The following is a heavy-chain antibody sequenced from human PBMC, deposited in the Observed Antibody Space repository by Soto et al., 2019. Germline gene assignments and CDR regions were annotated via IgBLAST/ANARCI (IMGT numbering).Heavy chain of an antibody. CDR2: IIPIFGTA. V-gene: IGHV1-69*06. J-gene: IGHJ5*02. Sequence: RASVKVSCKASGGTFSSYGLSWVRQAPGQGLEWMGGIIPIFGTANYAQKFQGRVTITADKSTSTAYMELSSLRSEDTAVYYCAGGCYYDTSGYYCPWGQGTLVTVSS. CDR1: GGTFSSYG. CDR3: AGGCYYDTSGYYCP. D-gene: IGHD3-22*01.